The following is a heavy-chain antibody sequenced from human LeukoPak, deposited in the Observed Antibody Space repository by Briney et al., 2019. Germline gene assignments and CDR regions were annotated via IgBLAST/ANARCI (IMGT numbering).Heavy chain of an antibody. CDR2: IYFSGTT. D-gene: IGHD4-17*01. J-gene: IGHJ6*02. V-gene: IGHV4-59*02. CDR3: AREDPQTTVPEGLDV. Sequence: SETLSLTCSVSGGSVSNYYWSWLRQPPGKGLEWIGYIYFSGTTNINPSLKSRVTISVDMSKNQFSLKLSSVTAADTAAYYCAREDPQTTVPEGLDVWGQGTTVTVSS. CDR1: GGSVSNYY.